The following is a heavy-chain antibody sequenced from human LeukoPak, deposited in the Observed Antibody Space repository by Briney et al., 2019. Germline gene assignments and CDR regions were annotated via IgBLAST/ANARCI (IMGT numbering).Heavy chain of an antibody. V-gene: IGHV1-69*13. CDR2: IIPIFGTA. J-gene: IGHJ4*02. D-gene: IGHD2-2*01. Sequence: ASVKVSCKTSGGTFSSYAISWVRQAPGQGLKWMGGIIPIFGTANYAQKFQGRVTITADESTCTAYMELSSLRSEDTAVYYCASPRYCSSTSCYLILDYWGQGTLVTVSS. CDR3: ASPRYCSSTSCYLILDY. CDR1: GGTFSSYA.